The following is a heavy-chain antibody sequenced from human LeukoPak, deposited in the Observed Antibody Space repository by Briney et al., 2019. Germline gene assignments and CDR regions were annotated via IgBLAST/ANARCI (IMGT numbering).Heavy chain of an antibody. CDR1: GYTFTSYG. D-gene: IGHD3-22*01. J-gene: IGHJ3*02. V-gene: IGHV1-18*01. CDR3: ARDYKYYYDRSDPDAFDI. Sequence: APVKVSCKASGYTFTSYGISWVRQAPGQGLEWMGWISAYNGNTKYAQKFQGRVTMTTDISMTTATSTSTAYMELRSLRSDDTAVYYCARDYKYYYDRSDPDAFDIGGQGTVVTVSS. CDR2: ISAYNGNT.